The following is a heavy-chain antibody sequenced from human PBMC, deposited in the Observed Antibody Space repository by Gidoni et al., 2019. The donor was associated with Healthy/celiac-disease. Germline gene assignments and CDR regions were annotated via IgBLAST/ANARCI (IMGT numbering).Heavy chain of an antibody. V-gene: IGHV3-48*01. Sequence: EVQLVESGGGLVQPGGSLRLSCAASGVTFSSYSMNGVRQAPGKGLEWVSYISSSGSTIYYADSVQGRFTISRANAKNSLYLQMNRLRAEDTAVYYCARIWPGDGYFHWGQGTLVTVSS. D-gene: IGHD5-12*01. J-gene: IGHJ4*02. CDR1: GVTFSSYS. CDR2: ISSSGSTI. CDR3: ARIWPGDGYFH.